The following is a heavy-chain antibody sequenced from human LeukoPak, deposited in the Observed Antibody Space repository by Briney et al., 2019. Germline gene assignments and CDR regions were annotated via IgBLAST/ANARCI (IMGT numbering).Heavy chain of an antibody. CDR2: IYPGDSDT. CDR3: ARVRSGDYSEDAFDI. D-gene: IGHD1-26*01. Sequence: GESLKISCKGSGYSFTSYWIAWVRQMPGKGLEYMGIIYPGDSDTIYSPSFQGQVTISADKSIRTAYLQWSSLKASDTAMYYCARVRSGDYSEDAFDIWGQGTMVTVSS. V-gene: IGHV5-51*01. J-gene: IGHJ3*02. CDR1: GYSFTSYW.